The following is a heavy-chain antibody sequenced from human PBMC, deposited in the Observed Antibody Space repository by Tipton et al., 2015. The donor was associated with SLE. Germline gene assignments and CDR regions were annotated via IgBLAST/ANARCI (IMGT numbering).Heavy chain of an antibody. CDR3: ARRRGSSWYEDYFDY. CDR1: GGSISSHY. V-gene: IGHV4-59*11. Sequence: TLSLTCTVSGGSISSHYWSWIRRPPGKALEWIAYINYSGSTNYNTSLKSRVTMSVDTSKNQFSLKLSSVTAADTAVYYCARRRGSSWYEDYFDYWGQGTLVTVSS. J-gene: IGHJ4*02. D-gene: IGHD6-13*01. CDR2: INYSGST.